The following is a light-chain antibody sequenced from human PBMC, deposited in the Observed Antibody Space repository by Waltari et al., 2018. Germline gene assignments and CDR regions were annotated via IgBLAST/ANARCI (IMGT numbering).Light chain of an antibody. J-gene: IGLJ2*01. Sequence: QSALTQPRSVSGSPGQSVTISRTGTSRDVGGYNFVPWYQQHPGKAPQLMNDDVNRRPSGVPDRFSGSKSGNTASLTVSGLQAEDEADYYCCSYAGSYNWVFGGGTTLTVL. CDR3: CSYAGSYNWV. CDR2: DVN. CDR1: SRDVGGYNF. V-gene: IGLV2-11*01.